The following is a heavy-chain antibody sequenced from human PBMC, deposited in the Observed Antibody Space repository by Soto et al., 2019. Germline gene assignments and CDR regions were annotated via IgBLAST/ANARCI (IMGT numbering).Heavy chain of an antibody. J-gene: IGHJ4*02. CDR3: LRDQRHWNEFADQ. CDR2: ISQDGAIA. V-gene: IGHV3-74*01. D-gene: IGHD1-1*01. CDR1: GFAFGSYW. Sequence: VQLVESGGGLVQPGGSLRLSCAASGFAFGSYWMHWVRQAPGKGLVWVSRISQDGAIATQADSVKGRYTISRDNAKNTLFLHMNSLRADDTAVYYCLRDQRHWNEFADQWGKGTLVTVSS.